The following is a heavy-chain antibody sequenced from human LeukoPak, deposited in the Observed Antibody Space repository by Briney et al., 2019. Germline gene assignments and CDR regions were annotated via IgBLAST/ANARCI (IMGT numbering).Heavy chain of an antibody. CDR2: IYSDDTT. CDR1: GFTVSDNY. Sequence: GGSLRLSCAAFGFTVSDNYMNWVRQSPGKGLEWVSGIYSDDTTHYADSVKGRFTISRDNAKNSLYLQMNSLRAEDTAVYYCAPSTSWPYYFDYWGQGTLVTVSS. J-gene: IGHJ4*02. D-gene: IGHD6-13*01. V-gene: IGHV3-53*01. CDR3: APSTSWPYYFDY.